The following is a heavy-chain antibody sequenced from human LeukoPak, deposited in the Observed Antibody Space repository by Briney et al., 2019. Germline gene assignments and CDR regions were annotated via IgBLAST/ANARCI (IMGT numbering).Heavy chain of an antibody. CDR3: ARAGGYSYGYYVY. CDR2: INHSGST. J-gene: IGHJ4*02. D-gene: IGHD5-18*01. Sequence: GSLRPSCAASGFTFSSYAMSWVRQPPGKGLEWIGEINHSGSTDYNPSLKSRVTISVDTSKNQFSLKLSSVTAADTAVYYCARAGGYSYGYYVYWGQGTLVTVSS. CDR1: GFTFSSYA. V-gene: IGHV4-34*01.